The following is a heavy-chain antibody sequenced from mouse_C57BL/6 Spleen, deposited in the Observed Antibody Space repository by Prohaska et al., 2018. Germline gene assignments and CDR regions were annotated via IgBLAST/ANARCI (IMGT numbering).Heavy chain of an antibody. D-gene: IGHD3-2*02. Sequence: EVQLVESGGDLVKPGGSLKLSCAASGFTFSSYGMSWVRQTPDKRLEWVATISSCGSYTYYPDSVKGRFTISRDNAKNTLYLQMSSRKSEDTAMYYCARLVTAQATSWFAYWGQGTLVTVSA. CDR3: ARLVTAQATSWFAY. CDR2: ISSCGSYT. CDR1: GFTFSSYG. V-gene: IGHV5-6*01. J-gene: IGHJ3*01.